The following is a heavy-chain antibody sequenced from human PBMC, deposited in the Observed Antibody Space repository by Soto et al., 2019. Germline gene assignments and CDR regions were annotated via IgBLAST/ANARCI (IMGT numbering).Heavy chain of an antibody. CDR2: IIPIFGTA. CDR1: GGTFSSYA. V-gene: IGHV1-69*13. D-gene: IGHD2-15*01. Sequence: ASVKVSCKASGGTFSSYAISWVRQAPGQGLEWMGGIIPIFGTANYAQKFQGRVTITADESTSTAYMELSSLRSEDTAVYYCARRGYCSGGSCYTNWFDPWGRGTLVTVSS. J-gene: IGHJ5*02. CDR3: ARRGYCSGGSCYTNWFDP.